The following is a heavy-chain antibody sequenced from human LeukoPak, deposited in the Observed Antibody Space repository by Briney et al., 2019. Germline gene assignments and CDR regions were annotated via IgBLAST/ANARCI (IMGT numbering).Heavy chain of an antibody. D-gene: IGHD3-16*02. Sequence: SETLSLTCAVYGGSFSGSYWSWIRQPPGKGLEWIGEINHSGSTNYNPSLKSRVTISVDTSKNQFSLKLSSVTAADTAVYYCARGRGYDYVWGSYRLYYFDYWGQGTLVTVSS. CDR3: ARGRGYDYVWGSYRLYYFDY. V-gene: IGHV4-34*01. CDR2: INHSGST. CDR1: GGSFSGSY. J-gene: IGHJ4*02.